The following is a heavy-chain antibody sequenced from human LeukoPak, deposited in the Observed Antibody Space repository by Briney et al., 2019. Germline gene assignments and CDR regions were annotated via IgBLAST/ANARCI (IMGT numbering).Heavy chain of an antibody. V-gene: IGHV3-23*01. Sequence: GGSLRLSCAASGFTFSSYAMSWVRQAPGKGLEWVSAISGSGGSTYYADSVKGRFTISRDNSKNTLYLRMNSLRAEDTAVYYCAKPETYYYDSSGYYYGYWGQGTLVTVSS. CDR3: AKPETYYYDSSGYYYGY. CDR1: GFTFSSYA. J-gene: IGHJ4*02. CDR2: ISGSGGST. D-gene: IGHD3-22*01.